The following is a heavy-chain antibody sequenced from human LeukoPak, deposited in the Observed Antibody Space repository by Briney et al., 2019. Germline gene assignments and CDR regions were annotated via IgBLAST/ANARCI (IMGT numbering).Heavy chain of an antibody. CDR3: ARVAGGYSYGNTFDY. CDR1: GFTFDDYG. D-gene: IGHD5-12*01. J-gene: IGHJ4*02. CDR2: ISWNGVSI. V-gene: IGHV3-20*04. Sequence: GGFLRLSCAASGFTFDDYGVTWVRQAPGKGLEWVSGISWNGVSIGYGDSVKGRFTISRDNAKNSLYLQMNSLRTEDTALYYCARVAGGYSYGNTFDYWGQGTLVTVSS.